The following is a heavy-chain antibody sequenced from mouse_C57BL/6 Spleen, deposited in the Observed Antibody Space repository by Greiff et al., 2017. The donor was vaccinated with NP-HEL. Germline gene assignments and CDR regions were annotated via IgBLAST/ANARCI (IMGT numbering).Heavy chain of an antibody. V-gene: IGHV5-4*01. J-gene: IGHJ4*01. D-gene: IGHD2-4*01. CDR1: GFTFSSYA. CDR2: ISDGGSYT. CDR3: ARDDYDGNYAMDY. Sequence: EVQLVESGGGLVKPGGSLKLSCAASGFTFSSYAMSWVRQTPEKRLEWVATISDGGSYTYYPDNVKGRFTISRDNAKNNLYLQMSHLKSEDTAMYYCARDDYDGNYAMDYWGQGTSVTVSS.